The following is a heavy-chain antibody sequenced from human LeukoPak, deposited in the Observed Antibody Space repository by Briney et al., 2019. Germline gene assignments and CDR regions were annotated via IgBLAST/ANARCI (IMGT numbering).Heavy chain of an antibody. D-gene: IGHD2-2*02. CDR1: GGSFSGYY. CDR2: INHSGST. CDR3: ARGHLGYCSSTSCYTFSY. V-gene: IGHV4-34*01. J-gene: IGHJ4*02. Sequence: PSETLSLTCAVYGGSFSGYYWSLIRQPPGKGLEWIGEINHSGSTNYNPSLKSRVTISVDTSKNQFSLKLSSVAAADTAVYYCARGHLGYCSSTSCYTFSYWGQGTLVTVSS.